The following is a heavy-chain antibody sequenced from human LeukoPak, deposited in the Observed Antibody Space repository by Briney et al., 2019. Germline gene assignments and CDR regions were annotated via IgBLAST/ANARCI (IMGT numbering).Heavy chain of an antibody. CDR1: GGSISSYY. D-gene: IGHD1-1*01. CDR3: AREVPLDAFDI. CDR2: IYYSGST. J-gene: IGHJ3*02. V-gene: IGHV4-59*01. Sequence: PSETLSLTCTVSGGSISSYYWSWIRQPPGKGLEWIGYIYYSGSTNYNPSLKSRVTISVDTSKNQFSLKLSSVTAADTAVYYCAREVPLDAFDIWGQGTMVTVSS.